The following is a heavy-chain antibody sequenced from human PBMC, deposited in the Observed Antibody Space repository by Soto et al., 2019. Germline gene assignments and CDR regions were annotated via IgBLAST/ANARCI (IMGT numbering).Heavy chain of an antibody. CDR3: AREFVAARVYGMDV. CDR2: IYYSGNT. V-gene: IGHV4-31*03. CDR1: HASISSAGYN. D-gene: IGHD2-21*01. J-gene: IGHJ6*02. Sequence: LSLICPVAHASISSAGYNGTWIRLHPGKGLEWIGYIYYSGNTYYNPSLKSRVTVSVDTSKNEFSLKLSSVTAADTAVYYCAREFVAARVYGMDVWGQGTTVTVSS.